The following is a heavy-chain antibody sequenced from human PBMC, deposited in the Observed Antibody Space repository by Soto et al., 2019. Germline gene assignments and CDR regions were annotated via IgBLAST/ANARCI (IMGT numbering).Heavy chain of an antibody. Sequence: LVESGGGFVKPGGSLRLPCKASGFTSITYGINWFGQFPGKGLVWVSRIKGDETRKNYADSVEGRFTISRDNAKNTVYLQMNSLRDEDTAVYYCARGGLYRFYMDVWGKGTTVTVSS. CDR3: ARGGLYRFYMDV. V-gene: IGHV3-74*01. CDR1: GFTSITYG. J-gene: IGHJ6*03. CDR2: IKGDETRK.